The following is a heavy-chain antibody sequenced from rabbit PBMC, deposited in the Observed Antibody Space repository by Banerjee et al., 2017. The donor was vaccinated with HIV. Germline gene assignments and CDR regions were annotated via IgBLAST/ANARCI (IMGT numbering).Heavy chain of an antibody. CDR1: GFSFSNKYV. Sequence: QEQLEESGVDLVKPEGSLTLTCTASGFSFSNKYVMCWVRQAPGKGLEWIACINTSSGNTVYASWAKGRFTISKTSSTVDLKMTSLTVADTATYFCARGGGGYAGYGHGDDAFDPWGPGTLVTVS. V-gene: IGHV1S45*01. D-gene: IGHD7-1*01. J-gene: IGHJ2*01. CDR3: ARGGGGYAGYGHGDDAFDP. CDR2: INTSSGNT.